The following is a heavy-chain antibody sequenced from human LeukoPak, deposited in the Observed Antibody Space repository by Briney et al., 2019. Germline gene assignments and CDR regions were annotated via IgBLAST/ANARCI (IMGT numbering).Heavy chain of an antibody. CDR3: ARALAGATSGAMYFNL. D-gene: IGHD1-26*01. J-gene: IGHJ2*01. CDR1: GGSISSSSYY. V-gene: IGHV4-39*01. CDR2: IYYSGST. Sequence: SETLSLTCTVSGGSISSSSYYWGWIRQPPGKGLEWIGSIYYSGSTYYNPSLKSRVTISVDTSKNQFSLKLSSVTAADTAVYYCARALAGATSGAMYFNLWGRGTLVTVSS.